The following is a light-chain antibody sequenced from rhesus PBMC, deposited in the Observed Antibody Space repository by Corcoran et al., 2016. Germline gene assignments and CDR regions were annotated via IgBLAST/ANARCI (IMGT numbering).Light chain of an antibody. CDR2: NAA. V-gene: IGKV1-22*01. CDR3: QQYSSRPYS. Sequence: DIQMTQSPSSLSASVGDTVTITCRASQGIASWLALYQQKPGKAPKGLIYNAAMLQSGVPSRFSCSGSGTDVTLYISSLQSEDFATYYGQQYSSRPYSFGQGTKVEIK. J-gene: IGKJ2*01. CDR1: QGIASW.